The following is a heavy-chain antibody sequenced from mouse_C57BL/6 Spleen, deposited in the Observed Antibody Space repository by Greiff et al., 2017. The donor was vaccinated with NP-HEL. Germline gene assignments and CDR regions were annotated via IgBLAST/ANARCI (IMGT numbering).Heavy chain of an antibody. CDR1: GFTFSDYG. J-gene: IGHJ3*01. CDR2: ISSGSSTI. D-gene: IGHD2-3*01. CDR3: AREIYDGYYWFAY. Sequence: EVKVEESGGGLVKPGGSLKLSCAASGFTFSDYGMHWVRQAPEKGLEWVAYISSGSSTIYYADKVKGRFTISRDNAKNTLFLQMTSLRSEDTAMYYCAREIYDGYYWFAYWGQGTLVTVSA. V-gene: IGHV5-17*01.